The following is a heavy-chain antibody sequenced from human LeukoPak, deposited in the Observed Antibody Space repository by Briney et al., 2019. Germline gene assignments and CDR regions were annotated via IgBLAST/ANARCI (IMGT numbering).Heavy chain of an antibody. J-gene: IGHJ5*02. Sequence: GGSLRLSCAASGFTFSSYAMHWVRQAPGKGLEWVSSISSSSSYIYYADSVKGRFTISRDNAKNSLYLQMNSLRAEDTAVYYCARTSDYSSGYWFDPWGQGTLVTVSS. CDR1: GFTFSSYA. CDR3: ARTSDYSSGYWFDP. CDR2: ISSSSSYI. D-gene: IGHD6-25*01. V-gene: IGHV3-21*01.